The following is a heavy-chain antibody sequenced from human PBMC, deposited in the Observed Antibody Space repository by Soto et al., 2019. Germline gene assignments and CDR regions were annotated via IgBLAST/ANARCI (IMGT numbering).Heavy chain of an antibody. V-gene: IGHV4-61*01. J-gene: IGHJ4*02. Sequence: SETLSLTWTVSGGSVSSGSYYWSWIRQPPGKGLEWIGYIYYSGSTNYNPSLKSRVTISVDTSKNQFSLKLSSVTAADTAVYYCARNTVLGFLEWSGPPDCVQGTLVT. CDR3: ARNTVLGFLEWSGPPD. D-gene: IGHD3-3*01. CDR1: GGSVSSGSYY. CDR2: IYYSGST.